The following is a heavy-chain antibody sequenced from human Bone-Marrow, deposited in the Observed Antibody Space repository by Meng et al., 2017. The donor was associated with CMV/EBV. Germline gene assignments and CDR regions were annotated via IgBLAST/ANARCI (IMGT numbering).Heavy chain of an antibody. CDR2: ISYDGSNK. Sequence: GGSLRLSCAASGFTFSSYAMHWVRQAPGKGLEWVAVISYDGSNKYYADSVKGRFTISRDNSKNTLYLQMNSLRAEDTAVYYCVRAGSGFYSVDFDYWGQGTLVTVSS. CDR1: GFTFSSYA. D-gene: IGHD2-15*01. CDR3: VRAGSGFYSVDFDY. V-gene: IGHV3-30*04. J-gene: IGHJ4*02.